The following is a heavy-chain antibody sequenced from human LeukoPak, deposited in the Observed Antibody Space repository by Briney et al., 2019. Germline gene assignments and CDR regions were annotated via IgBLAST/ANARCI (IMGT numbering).Heavy chain of an antibody. J-gene: IGHJ4*02. CDR2: TYPGDSDT. CDR3: ARRAHTAMVYYFDY. V-gene: IGHV5-51*01. D-gene: IGHD5-18*01. CDR1: GYSFTSYW. Sequence: GESLKISCKGSGYSFTSYWIGWVRQMPGKGLEWMGITYPGDSDTRYSPSFQGQVTISADKSISTAYPQWSSLKASDTAMYYCARRAHTAMVYYFDYWGQGTLVTVSS.